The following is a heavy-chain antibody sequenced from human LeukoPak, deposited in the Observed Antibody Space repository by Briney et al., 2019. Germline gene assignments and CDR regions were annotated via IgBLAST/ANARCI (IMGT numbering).Heavy chain of an antibody. V-gene: IGHV3-48*03. J-gene: IGHJ4*02. Sequence: PGGSLRLSCAASGFTFSSYEMSWVRQAPGKGLEWVSYISSSGSTIYYADSVKGRFTISRDNAYNSLYLQINSLRAEDAAVYYCARISASNYYDSSDYFDYWGQGTLVTVSS. CDR1: GFTFSSYE. D-gene: IGHD3-22*01. CDR2: ISSSGSTI. CDR3: ARISASNYYDSSDYFDY.